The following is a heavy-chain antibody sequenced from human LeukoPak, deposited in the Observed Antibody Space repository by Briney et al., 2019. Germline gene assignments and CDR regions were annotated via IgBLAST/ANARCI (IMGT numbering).Heavy chain of an antibody. CDR1: GFTFSSYA. D-gene: IGHD3-16*02. V-gene: IGHV3-7*01. J-gene: IGHJ4*02. CDR2: IKQDGSEK. CDR3: AREAMGPWGSYRFAN. Sequence: GGSLRLSCAASGFTFSSYAMHWVRQAPGKGLEWVANIKQDGSEKYYVDSVKGRFTISRDNAKNSLYLQMNSLRAEDTAVYYCAREAMGPWGSYRFANWGQGTLVTVSS.